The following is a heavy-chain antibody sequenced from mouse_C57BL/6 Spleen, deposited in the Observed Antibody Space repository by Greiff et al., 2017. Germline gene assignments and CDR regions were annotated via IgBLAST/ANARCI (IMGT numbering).Heavy chain of an antibody. J-gene: IGHJ2*01. CDR3: ARRGGSSYDFDY. D-gene: IGHD1-1*01. V-gene: IGHV1-18*01. Sequence: VQLQQSGPELVKPGASVKIPCKASGYPFTDYNMDWVKQSHGKSLEWIGDINPNNGGTIYNQKFKGKATFTVDKSSSTAYMERRSLTSEDTAVYYCARRGGSSYDFDYWGQGTTLTVSS. CDR2: INPNNGGT. CDR1: GYPFTDYN.